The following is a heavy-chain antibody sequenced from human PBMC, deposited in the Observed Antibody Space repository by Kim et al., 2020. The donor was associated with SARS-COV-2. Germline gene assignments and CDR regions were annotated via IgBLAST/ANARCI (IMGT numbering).Heavy chain of an antibody. V-gene: IGHV3-33*06. CDR3: ANFES. Sequence: DGSNKYYADSVKGRFTISRDNSKNMLFLQMNSLRAEETAVYYCANFESWGQGTLVTVSS. J-gene: IGHJ4*02. CDR2: DGSNK.